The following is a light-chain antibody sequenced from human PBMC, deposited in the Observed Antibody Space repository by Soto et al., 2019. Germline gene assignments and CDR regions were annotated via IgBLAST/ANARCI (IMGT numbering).Light chain of an antibody. V-gene: IGKV3-11*01. Sequence: ETMLTQSPATLSLSPGERATLSCRASQNVGTNLAWFQQKSGQAPRLLLYAASYRAPGIPVRFSGSGSGTDFTLTISGLEPEDLAVYYCQQRSNGLTFGGGTRVEIK. CDR3: QQRSNGLT. CDR1: QNVGTN. CDR2: AAS. J-gene: IGKJ4*01.